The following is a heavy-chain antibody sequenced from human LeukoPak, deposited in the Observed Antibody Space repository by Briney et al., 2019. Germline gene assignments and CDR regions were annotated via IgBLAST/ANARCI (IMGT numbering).Heavy chain of an antibody. Sequence: SETLSLTCTVSGGSLSSYYWSWIRQPPGKGLEWIGYIYTSGSTNHNPSLKSRVTISVDTSKNQFSLKLSSVTAADTAVYYCARRGALLSSYYYMDVWGKGTTVTVSS. J-gene: IGHJ6*03. CDR2: IYTSGST. CDR3: ARRGALLSSYYYMDV. CDR1: GGSLSSYY. D-gene: IGHD3-10*01. V-gene: IGHV4-4*09.